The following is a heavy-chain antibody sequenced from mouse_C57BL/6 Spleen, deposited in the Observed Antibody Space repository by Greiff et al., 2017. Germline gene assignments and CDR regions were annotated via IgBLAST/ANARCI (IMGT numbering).Heavy chain of an antibody. V-gene: IGHV1-9*01. CDR3: ARSPHYYGSSYHYAMDY. J-gene: IGHJ4*01. CDR1: GYTFTGYW. Sequence: QVQLQQSGAELMKPGASVKLSCKATGYTFTGYWIEWVKQRPGHGLEWIGEILPGCGSTNYNEKFKGKAPFTADTSSNTAYMQLSSLTTEDSAIYYCARSPHYYGSSYHYAMDYWSQGTSVTVSS. D-gene: IGHD1-1*01. CDR2: ILPGCGST.